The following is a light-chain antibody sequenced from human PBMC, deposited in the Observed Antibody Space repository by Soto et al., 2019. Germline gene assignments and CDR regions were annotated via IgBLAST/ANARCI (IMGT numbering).Light chain of an antibody. Sequence: QSALTQPPSASGAPGQRVTISCSGSNSNIGSNTVNWYQQLPGTASKLLIYYDNLRPSGVPDRISGSKSGTSASLAISGLQSDDEADYYCAAWDDSLNGRVFGTGTKVTVL. J-gene: IGLJ1*01. CDR1: NSNIGSNT. V-gene: IGLV1-44*01. CDR2: YDN. CDR3: AAWDDSLNGRV.